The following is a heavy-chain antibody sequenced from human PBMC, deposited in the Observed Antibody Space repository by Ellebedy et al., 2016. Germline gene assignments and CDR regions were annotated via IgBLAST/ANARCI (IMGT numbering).Heavy chain of an antibody. D-gene: IGHD6-19*01. CDR1: GLPLSTLW. CDR3: AGGAGWLVDY. V-gene: IGHV3-7*01. Sequence: GGSLRLSCAASGLPLSTLWMTWFRQAPGKGPERVANIKQDASEKVYVDSVKGRFTISRDNAKNSLYLEMNSLRVEDTAIYYCAGGAGWLVDYWGQGILVTVSS. CDR2: IKQDASEK. J-gene: IGHJ4*02.